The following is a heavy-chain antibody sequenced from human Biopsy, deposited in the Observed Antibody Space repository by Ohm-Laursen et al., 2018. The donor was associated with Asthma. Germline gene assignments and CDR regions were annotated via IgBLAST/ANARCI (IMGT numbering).Heavy chain of an antibody. CDR2: TSAYNGNT. J-gene: IGHJ6*02. Sequence: SVKVSCKTSGYTFNSAGITWVRQAPGQGLEWMGWTSAYNGNTKVAQKLQDRVTMITDTSTSTAYMELRSLRSDDTAVYFCARAVDYSHYYGIDVWGQGTTVTVS. V-gene: IGHV1-18*01. CDR3: ARAVDYSHYYGIDV. D-gene: IGHD3-10*01. CDR1: GYTFNSAG.